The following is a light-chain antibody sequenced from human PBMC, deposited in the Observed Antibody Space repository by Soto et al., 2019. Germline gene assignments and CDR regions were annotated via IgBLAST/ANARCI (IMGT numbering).Light chain of an antibody. CDR3: QQRSNWHRT. J-gene: IGKJ1*01. V-gene: IGKV3-11*01. CDR2: DLS. CDR1: QNISSY. Sequence: VMPQSAAPLSLSPGERATLSCSSSQNISSYLILYQQKPGHAPRLLIHDLSNRATGIPARFSGSGSGTAFTLTTSSLEPEDFEVSYCQQRSNWHRTFGQGTKVDIK.